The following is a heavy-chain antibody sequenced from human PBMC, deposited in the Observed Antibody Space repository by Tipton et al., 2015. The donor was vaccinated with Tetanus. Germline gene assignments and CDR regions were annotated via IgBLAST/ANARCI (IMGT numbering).Heavy chain of an antibody. D-gene: IGHD2-15*01. Sequence: QLVQSGAEVKPSETLSLTCTVSGGSVSSYYWSWIRQPPGKGLEWIGYIYYSGSTNYNPSLKSRVTISVDMSKNQFSQKLSSVTAADTAVYYCARHYRGLVVVEPDSPDAFDFWGQGTMVTVSS. CDR1: GGSVSSYY. CDR3: ARHYRGLVVVEPDSPDAFDF. J-gene: IGHJ3*01. V-gene: IGHV4-59*02. CDR2: IYYSGST.